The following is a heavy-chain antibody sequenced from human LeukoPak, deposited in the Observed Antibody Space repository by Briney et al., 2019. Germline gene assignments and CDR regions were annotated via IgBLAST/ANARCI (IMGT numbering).Heavy chain of an antibody. Sequence: PSETLSLTCSVSDYPINTGHFWGWIRQPPGKGLEWIATISHDGSTYFNPSLKSRVIVSVDTSKNQFSLNLTSVNAADTAEYYCAREHCAGGYCYFRDYWGQGTLVTVSS. V-gene: IGHV4-38-2*02. CDR2: ISHDGST. CDR3: AREHCAGGYCYFRDY. D-gene: IGHD2/OR15-2a*01. CDR1: DYPINTGHF. J-gene: IGHJ4*02.